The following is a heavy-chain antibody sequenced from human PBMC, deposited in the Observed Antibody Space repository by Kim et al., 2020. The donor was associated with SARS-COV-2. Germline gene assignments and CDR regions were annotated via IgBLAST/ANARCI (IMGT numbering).Heavy chain of an antibody. D-gene: IGHD3-3*01. Sequence: ASVKVSCKASGYSFTLYGISWVRQVPGQGLEWMGWISAYNGNTYYAQKFQGRVTMTTETSTTTAYMELRSLRSDDTAVYFCARQLLVWRQVYYSKYYMDVWGKGTTVPVSS. V-gene: IGHV1-18*01. J-gene: IGHJ6*03. CDR1: GYSFTLYG. CDR3: ARQLLVWRQVYYSKYYMDV. CDR2: ISAYNGNT.